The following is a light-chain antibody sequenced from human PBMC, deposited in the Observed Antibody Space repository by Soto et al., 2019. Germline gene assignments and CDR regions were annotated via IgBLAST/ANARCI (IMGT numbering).Light chain of an antibody. Sequence: QSALTQPASVSGSPGQSITISCTGSSSYVGDYNYVSWYQQHPDKAPKLMIYDVSNRPSGVSDRFSGSKSGNTASLTISGLQAEDEADYYCSSYSGSSTSVLFGGGTKLTVL. CDR2: DVS. J-gene: IGLJ2*01. CDR3: SSYSGSSTSVL. CDR1: SSYVGDYNY. V-gene: IGLV2-14*01.